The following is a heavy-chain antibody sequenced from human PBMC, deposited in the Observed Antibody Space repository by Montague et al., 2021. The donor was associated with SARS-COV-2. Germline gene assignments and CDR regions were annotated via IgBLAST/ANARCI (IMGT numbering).Heavy chain of an antibody. D-gene: IGHD3-22*01. V-gene: IGHV4-31*03. CDR2: IYYSGST. J-gene: IGHJ3*02. Sequence: TLSLTCTVSGGSISSGGYYWSWIRQHPGKGLEWIGYIYYSGSTYYNPSLKSRVTISVDTSKNRFSLKLSSVTAADTAVYYCARARITMIAVVNASDIWGQGTMVTVSS. CDR1: GGSISSGGYY. CDR3: ARARITMIAVVNASDI.